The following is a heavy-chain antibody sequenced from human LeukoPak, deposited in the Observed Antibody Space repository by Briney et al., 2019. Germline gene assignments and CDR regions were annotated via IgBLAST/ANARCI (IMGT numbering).Heavy chain of an antibody. Sequence: GESLKISCKTSGYSFSNYWIGWVRQMPGKGLEWMTIIYPGDSETRYSPSFQGQVTISAAKSIDTIYLQWNTLKASDTAMYYCARALRTGQGDYVPVLWGQGTLVTVSS. CDR1: GYSFSNYW. V-gene: IGHV5-51*01. CDR2: IYPGDSET. D-gene: IGHD3-10*02. CDR3: ARALRTGQGDYVPVL. J-gene: IGHJ4*02.